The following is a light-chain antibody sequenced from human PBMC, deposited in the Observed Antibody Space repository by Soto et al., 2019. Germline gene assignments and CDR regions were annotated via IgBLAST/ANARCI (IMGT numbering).Light chain of an antibody. J-gene: IGKJ1*01. Sequence: DIQMTQSPSTLSASVGDRVTITCRASQSISSWLAWYQQKPGKAPKLLIYKASSLESGVPSRFSGSGSGTEFTLTISILQPDDFATSYCQQYNSYSGTFGQGTKLDIK. CDR1: QSISSW. CDR2: KAS. CDR3: QQYNSYSGT. V-gene: IGKV1-5*03.